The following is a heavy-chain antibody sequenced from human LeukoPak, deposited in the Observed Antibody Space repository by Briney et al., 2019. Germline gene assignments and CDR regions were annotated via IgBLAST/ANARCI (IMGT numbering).Heavy chain of an antibody. V-gene: IGHV3-9*01. J-gene: IGHJ3*02. CDR1: GFTFDDYA. CDR3: ARNTQYQLPRNTFDI. CDR2: ISWNSGSI. Sequence: PGGSLRLSCAASGFTFDDYAMHRVRQAPGKGLEWVSGISWNSGSIGYADSVKGRFTISRDNAKNSLYLQMNSLRAEDTALYYCARNTQYQLPRNTFDIWGQGTMVSVSS. D-gene: IGHD2-2*01.